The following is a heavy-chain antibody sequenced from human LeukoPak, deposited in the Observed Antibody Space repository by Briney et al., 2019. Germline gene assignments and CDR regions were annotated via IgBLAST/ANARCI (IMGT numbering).Heavy chain of an antibody. CDR2: ISYDGSNK. J-gene: IGHJ4*02. Sequence: PGRSLRLSCAASGFTFSTHAMHWVRQAPGKGLEWVAVISYDGSNKWYTDSVKGRFTISRDNSKNTLYLQMNSLRAEDTAVYYCAKDQGRDGYNYGFDFWGQGTLVTVPS. CDR3: AKDQGRDGYNYGFDF. V-gene: IGHV3-30*18. CDR1: GFTFSTHA. D-gene: IGHD5-24*01.